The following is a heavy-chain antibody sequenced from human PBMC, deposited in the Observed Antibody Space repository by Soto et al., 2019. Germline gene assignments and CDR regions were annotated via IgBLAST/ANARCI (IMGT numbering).Heavy chain of an antibody. CDR1: GYTFTSYG. Sequence: GASVKVSCKASGYTFTSYGISWVRQAPGQGLEWMGWISAYNGNTNYAQKLQGRVTMTTDTSTSTAYMELRSLRSDDTAVYYCARDPRPKKYSSSWYPFDYWGQGTLVTVSS. D-gene: IGHD6-13*01. V-gene: IGHV1-18*01. J-gene: IGHJ4*02. CDR3: ARDPRPKKYSSSWYPFDY. CDR2: ISAYNGNT.